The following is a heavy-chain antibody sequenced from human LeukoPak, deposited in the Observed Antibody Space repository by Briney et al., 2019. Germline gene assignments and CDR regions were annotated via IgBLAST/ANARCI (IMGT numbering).Heavy chain of an antibody. V-gene: IGHV4-59*01. Sequence: SSETLSLTCTVSGGSISTFYWSWLRQPPGKGLEWIGYIYYSGSTNYNPSLKSRVTISVGTSKNQFSLRLSSVTAADTAVYYCAREAPQTTVPEGLDVWGQGTTVTVSS. CDR3: AREAPQTTVPEGLDV. CDR1: GGSISTFY. D-gene: IGHD4-17*01. J-gene: IGHJ6*02. CDR2: IYYSGST.